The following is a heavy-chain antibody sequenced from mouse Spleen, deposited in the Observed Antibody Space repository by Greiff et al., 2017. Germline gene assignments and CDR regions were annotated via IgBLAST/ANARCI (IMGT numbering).Heavy chain of an antibody. V-gene: IGHV5-6-5*01. CDR1: GFTFSSYA. Sequence: EVKLMESGGGLVKPGGSLKLSRAASGFTFSSYAMSWVRQTPEKRLEWVASISSGGSTYYPDSVKGRFTISRDNARNILYLQMSSLRSEDTAMYDCARGWDYGSSDYWGQGTTLTVSS. CDR3: ARGWDYGSSDY. D-gene: IGHD1-1*01. J-gene: IGHJ2*01. CDR2: ISSGGST.